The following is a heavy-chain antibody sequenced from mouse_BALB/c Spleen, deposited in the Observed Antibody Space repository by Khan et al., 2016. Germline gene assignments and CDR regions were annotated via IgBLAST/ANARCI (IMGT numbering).Heavy chain of an antibody. CDR1: GYSFTSYY. CDR2: IDPFNGGT. V-gene: IGHV1S135*01. J-gene: IGHJ4*01. Sequence: VQLKQSGPELMKPGASVKISCKASGYSFTSYYMHWVKQSHGKSLEWIGYIDPFNGGTSYNQKFKGKATLTVDKSSSTAYMHLSSLTSEDSAVYYGAREERLNYYAMDYWGHGTSVTVSS. CDR3: AREERLNYYAMDY. D-gene: IGHD2-2*01.